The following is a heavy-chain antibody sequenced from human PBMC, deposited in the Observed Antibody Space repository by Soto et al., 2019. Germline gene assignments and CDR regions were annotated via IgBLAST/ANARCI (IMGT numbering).Heavy chain of an antibody. CDR3: TRVGPLDDYGDYVFVISRGSDSKYGMDV. Sequence: GGFLRLSCTASGVTFVDYAMSWFRQAPGKGLEWVGFIRSKAYGGTTEYAASVKGRFTISRDDSKSIAYLQMNSLKTEDTAVYYCTRVGPLDDYGDYVFVISRGSDSKYGMDVWGQGTTVTVSS. J-gene: IGHJ6*02. D-gene: IGHD4-17*01. CDR1: GVTFVDYA. V-gene: IGHV3-49*03. CDR2: IRSKAYGGTT.